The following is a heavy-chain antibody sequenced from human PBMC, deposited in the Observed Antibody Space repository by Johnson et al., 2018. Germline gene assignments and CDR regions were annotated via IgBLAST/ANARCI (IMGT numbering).Heavy chain of an antibody. Sequence: VQLLESGGGLVKPGGSLRLSCAASGFTFSNAWMNWVRQAPGKGLEWVGRIKSKTDGGTTDYAAPVKGRFSISSDDSKNTLYLQMNSLKTEDTAVYYFTRGKSGIHHAHWFDPWGQGTLVTVAS. V-gene: IGHV3-15*07. D-gene: IGHD1-26*01. CDR1: GFTFSNAW. CDR2: IKSKTDGGTT. CDR3: TRGKSGIHHAHWFDP. J-gene: IGHJ5*02.